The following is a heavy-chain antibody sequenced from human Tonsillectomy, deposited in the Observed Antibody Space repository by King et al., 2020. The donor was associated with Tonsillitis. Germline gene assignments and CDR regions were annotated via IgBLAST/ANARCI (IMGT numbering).Heavy chain of an antibody. D-gene: IGHD3-9*01. V-gene: IGHV1-2*04. J-gene: IGHJ5*02. CDR3: ARGDDSLTGYDEGGWFDP. CDR1: GYTFTGYY. Sequence: VQLVESGAEVKKPGASLKVSCKASGYTFTGYYMHWVRQAPGQGLEWMGWINPNSGGTNYAQKFQGWVTMTRDTSISTAYMELSRLRSDDTAVYYCARGDDSLTGYDEGGWFDPWGQGTLVTVSS. CDR2: INPNSGGT.